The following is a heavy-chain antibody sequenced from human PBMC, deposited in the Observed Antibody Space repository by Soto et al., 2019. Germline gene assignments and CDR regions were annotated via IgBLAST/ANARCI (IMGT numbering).Heavy chain of an antibody. CDR3: ARDPVPANRHNWFDP. J-gene: IGHJ5*02. CDR1: GYTFTSYG. D-gene: IGHD4-17*01. CDR2: ISAYNGNT. Sequence: GASVKVSCKASGYTFTSYGISWVRQAPGQGLEWMGWISAYNGNTNYAQKLQGRVTMTTDTSTSTAYMELRSLRSDDTAVYYCARDPVPANRHNWFDPWGQGTLVTVSS. V-gene: IGHV1-18*01.